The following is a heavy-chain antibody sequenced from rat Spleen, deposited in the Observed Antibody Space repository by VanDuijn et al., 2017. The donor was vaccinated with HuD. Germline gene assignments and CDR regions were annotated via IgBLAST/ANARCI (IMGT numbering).Heavy chain of an antibody. CDR3: TSHYDGTYPFTY. Sequence: EVQLVESGGGLVQPGRSLKLSCAASGFTFSSFPMAWVRQAPKKGLEWVASISPSGNYTCYRDSVRGRFTISRDNAKSTLYLQVDSLRSEDTATYYCTSHYDGTYPFTYWGQGTLVTVSS. CDR2: ISPSGNYT. J-gene: IGHJ3*01. V-gene: IGHV5-46*01. CDR1: GFTFSSFP. D-gene: IGHD1-12*02.